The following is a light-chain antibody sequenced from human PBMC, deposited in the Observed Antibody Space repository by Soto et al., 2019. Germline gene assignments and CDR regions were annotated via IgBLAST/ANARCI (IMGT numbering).Light chain of an antibody. CDR1: SSDVGGYNY. CDR3: CSYAGSYVV. CDR2: DVS. V-gene: IGLV2-11*01. J-gene: IGLJ2*01. Sequence: QSALTRPRSVSGSPGQSVTISCTGTSSDVGGYNYVSWYQQHPGKAPKLMIYDVSKRPSGVPDRFSGSKSGNTASLTISGLQAEDEADYYCCSYAGSYVVFGGGTKLTVL.